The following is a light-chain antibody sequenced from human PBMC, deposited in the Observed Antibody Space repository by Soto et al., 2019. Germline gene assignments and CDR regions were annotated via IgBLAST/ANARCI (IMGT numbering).Light chain of an antibody. CDR3: QQSYSSTRT. Sequence: DIQITQSPSSLSASVGDRVTITCRASQSISSYLNWYQQKPGKAPKLLIYAASSLQSGVRSRFSCSGSGTDCTRTISSLQPEDVATDYCQQSYSSTRTFGQGTKVDIK. CDR1: QSISSY. CDR2: AAS. J-gene: IGKJ1*01. V-gene: IGKV1-39*01.